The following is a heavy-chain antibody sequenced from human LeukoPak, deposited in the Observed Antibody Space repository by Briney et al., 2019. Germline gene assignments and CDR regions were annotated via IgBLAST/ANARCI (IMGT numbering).Heavy chain of an antibody. J-gene: IGHJ4*02. V-gene: IGHV3-30*03. Sequence: GRSLRLSCAASGFTFSSYGMHWVRQAPGKGLEWVAVISYDGDNKYFADSVKGRFAISRDNSKNTLYLQMNSLRGEDTAVYYCVSDHTGHDDYWGQGTLVTVSS. D-gene: IGHD1-1*01. CDR2: ISYDGDNK. CDR3: VSDHTGHDDY. CDR1: GFTFSSYG.